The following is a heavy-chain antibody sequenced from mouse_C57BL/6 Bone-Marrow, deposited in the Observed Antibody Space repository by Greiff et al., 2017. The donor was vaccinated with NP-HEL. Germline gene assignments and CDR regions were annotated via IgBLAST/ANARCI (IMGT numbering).Heavy chain of an antibody. J-gene: IGHJ2*01. D-gene: IGHD4-1*01. CDR1: GFTFSDYG. CDR3: ARRTGRGYFDY. Sequence: DVKLQESGGGLVQPGGSLKLSCAASGFTFSDYGMAWVRQAPRKGPEWVAFISNLAYSIYYADTVTGRFTISRENAKNTLYLEMSSLRSEDTAMYYCARRTGRGYFDYWGQGTTLTVSS. V-gene: IGHV5-15*04. CDR2: ISNLAYSI.